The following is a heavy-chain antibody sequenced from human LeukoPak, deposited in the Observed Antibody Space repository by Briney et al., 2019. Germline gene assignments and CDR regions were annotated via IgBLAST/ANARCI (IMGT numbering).Heavy chain of an antibody. CDR1: GGSISSYY. V-gene: IGHV4-59*01. CDR2: IYYSGST. Sequence: SETLSLTCTVSGGSISSYYWSWIGQPPGKGLEWIGYIYYSGSTNSNPSLKSRVTISVDTSKNQFSLKLSSVTAADTAVYYCARHTVTGGYFDYWGQGTLVTVSS. J-gene: IGHJ4*02. D-gene: IGHD4-17*01. CDR3: ARHTVTGGYFDY.